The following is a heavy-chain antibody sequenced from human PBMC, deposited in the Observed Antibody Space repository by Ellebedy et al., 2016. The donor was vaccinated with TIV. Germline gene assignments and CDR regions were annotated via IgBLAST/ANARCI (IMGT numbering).Heavy chain of an antibody. CDR2: IDWDDDK. D-gene: IGHD3-10*01. Sequence: SGPTLVXPTQTLTRTCTFSGFSLTTSGMCVSWIRQPPGKALEWLALIDWDDDKYYSTSLKTRLTISKDTSKNQVVLTMTNMDPVDTATYYCARLKDHYYGWGRFDYWGQGTLVTVSS. J-gene: IGHJ4*02. CDR3: ARLKDHYYGWGRFDY. CDR1: GFSLTTSGMC. V-gene: IGHV2-70*01.